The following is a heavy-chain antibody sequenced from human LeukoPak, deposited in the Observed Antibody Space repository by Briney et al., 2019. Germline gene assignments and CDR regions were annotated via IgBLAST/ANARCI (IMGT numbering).Heavy chain of an antibody. V-gene: IGHV3-23*01. CDR3: ARHDSFIPY. Sequence: SGGSLRLSCTASGLTFSNYWMSWVRRAPGKGLEWVSGISDNEGRTYYTDSVKGRFTISRDKTKNTVFLQMHNLRADDTAVYFCARHDSFIPYWGQGALVTVSS. D-gene: IGHD5-18*01. J-gene: IGHJ4*02. CDR2: ISDNEGRT. CDR1: GLTFSNYW.